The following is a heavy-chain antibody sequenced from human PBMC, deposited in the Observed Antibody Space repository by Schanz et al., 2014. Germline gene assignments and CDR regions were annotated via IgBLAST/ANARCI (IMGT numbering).Heavy chain of an antibody. CDR1: GFNFSDYA. D-gene: IGHD3-10*01. Sequence: DVHLLESGGGLVQPGGSLRLSCAASGFNFSDYAMCWVRQAPGKGLEWVSAISGSGGSTYYADSVKGRFTISRDNSKNTLYLQMNSLRAEDTAVYYCAKGRFGELSAFDIWGQGTMVTVSS. J-gene: IGHJ3*02. CDR2: ISGSGGST. V-gene: IGHV3-23*01. CDR3: AKGRFGELSAFDI.